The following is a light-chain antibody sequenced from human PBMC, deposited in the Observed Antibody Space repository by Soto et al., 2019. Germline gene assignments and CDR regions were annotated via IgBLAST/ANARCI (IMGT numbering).Light chain of an antibody. CDR2: GTS. Sequence: EIVLTHSPGTLSLSPGERATLSCRASQSIDSSYVAWYRQKPGQAPTLLIYGTSRRATGVSDRFSGSGSGTDFTLSLSRLEPEDFAVYFCQLAGTFGPGAKVEVK. CDR3: QLAGT. J-gene: IGKJ3*01. V-gene: IGKV3-20*01. CDR1: QSIDSSY.